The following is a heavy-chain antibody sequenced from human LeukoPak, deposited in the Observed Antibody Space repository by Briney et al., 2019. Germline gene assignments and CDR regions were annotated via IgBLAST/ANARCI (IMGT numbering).Heavy chain of an antibody. CDR1: GYSISSGYY. D-gene: IGHD5-12*01. V-gene: IGHV4-38-2*02. Sequence: SETLSLTCTVSGYSISSGYYWGWIRQPPGKGLEWIGSIYHSGSTYYNPSLKSRVTISVDTSKNQFSLKLSSVTAADTAVYYCARTYSGYDDYYYYYYMDVWGKGTTVTISS. CDR3: ARTYSGYDDYYYYYYMDV. CDR2: IYHSGST. J-gene: IGHJ6*03.